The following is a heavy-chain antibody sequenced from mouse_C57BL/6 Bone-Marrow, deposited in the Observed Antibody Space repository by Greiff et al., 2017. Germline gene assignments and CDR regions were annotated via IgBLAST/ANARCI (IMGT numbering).Heavy chain of an antibody. V-gene: IGHV1S26*01. CDR3: AKLGHAMDY. CDR2: INPSSGYT. Sequence: VQLVESGPELVKPGASVKLSCKASGYTFTSYTMHWVKQRPGQGLEWIGYINPSSGYTKYNQKFKDKATLTADKSSSTAYMQLSSLTSEDSAVYYCAKLGHAMDYWGQGTSVTVSS. D-gene: IGHD4-1*01. CDR1: GYTFTSYT. J-gene: IGHJ4*01.